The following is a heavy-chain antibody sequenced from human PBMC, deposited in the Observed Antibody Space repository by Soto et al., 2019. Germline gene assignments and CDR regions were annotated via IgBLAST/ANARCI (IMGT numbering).Heavy chain of an antibody. D-gene: IGHD3-16*01. J-gene: IGHJ6*02. CDR3: AKDGVMDV. CDR2: ISYDGSNK. CDR1: GFTFSSYG. V-gene: IGHV3-30*18. Sequence: QVQLVESGGGVVQPGRSLRLSCAASGFTFSSYGMHWVRQAPGKGLEWVAVISYDGSNKYYADSVKGRFTISRDNSKNTLYLQMKSLGAEDTAVYYCAKDGVMDVWGHGTTVTVS.